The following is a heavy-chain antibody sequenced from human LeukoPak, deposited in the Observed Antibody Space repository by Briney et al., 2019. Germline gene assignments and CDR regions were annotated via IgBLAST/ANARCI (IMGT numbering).Heavy chain of an antibody. Sequence: PSQTLSLTCTVSGGSISSGSYYWSCIRQPAGKGLEWIGRIYTSGSTNYDPSLKSRVTISVDTSKNQFSLKLSSVTAADTAVYYCARGGGIIMTTVTYRYYFDYWGQGNLVTVSS. D-gene: IGHD4-17*01. CDR2: IYTSGST. J-gene: IGHJ4*02. CDR1: GGSISSGSYY. CDR3: ARGGGIIMTTVTYRYYFDY. V-gene: IGHV4-61*02.